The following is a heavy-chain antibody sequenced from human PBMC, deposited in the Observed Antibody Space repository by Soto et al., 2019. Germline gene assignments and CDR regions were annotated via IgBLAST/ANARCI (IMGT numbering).Heavy chain of an antibody. D-gene: IGHD4-4*01. Sequence: PGGSLRLSCAASGFTFDDYAMHWVRQAPGKGLEWVSGISWNSDNIVYADSVKGRFTISRDNAKNSLYLQMNSLRAEDTALYHCAKDLYSNYGDAFDIWGQGTMVTVSS. J-gene: IGHJ3*02. CDR3: AKDLYSNYGDAFDI. CDR2: ISWNSDNI. CDR1: GFTFDDYA. V-gene: IGHV3-9*01.